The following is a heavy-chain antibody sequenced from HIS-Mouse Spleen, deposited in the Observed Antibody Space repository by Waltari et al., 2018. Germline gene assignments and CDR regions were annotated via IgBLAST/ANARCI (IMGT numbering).Heavy chain of an antibody. CDR3: ARDLVGFGVVISY. Sequence: QVQLVQSGAEVKKPGASVKVSCKASGYTFTGYYMPWVRPAPGQGLEWMGWINPNSGGTNYAQKFQGRVTMTRDTSISTAYMELSRLRSDDTAVYYCARDLVGFGVVISYWGQGTLVTVSS. V-gene: IGHV1-2*02. CDR2: INPNSGGT. CDR1: GYTFTGYY. D-gene: IGHD3-3*01. J-gene: IGHJ4*02.